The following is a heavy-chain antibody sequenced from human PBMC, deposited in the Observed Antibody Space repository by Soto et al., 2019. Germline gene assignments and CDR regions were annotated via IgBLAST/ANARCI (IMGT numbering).Heavy chain of an antibody. J-gene: IGHJ4*02. CDR1: GCSISGDY. V-gene: IGHV4-59*01. D-gene: IGHD6-19*01. CDR3: AREEQWLDY. Sequence: SETLSLTFTVSGCSISGDYWSWIRQPPGKGLEWIGYIYYSGSTNYNPSLKSRVTISVDTSKNQFSLKLSSVTAADTAVYYCAREEQWLDYWGQGTLVTV. CDR2: IYYSGST.